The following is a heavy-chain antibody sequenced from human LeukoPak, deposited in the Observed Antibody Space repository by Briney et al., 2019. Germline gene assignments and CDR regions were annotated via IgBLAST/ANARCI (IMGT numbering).Heavy chain of an antibody. CDR2: IYTSGST. D-gene: IGHD2-21*02. CDR3: ARDKVVTTTFLCAFDI. J-gene: IGHJ3*02. Sequence: SETLSLTCTVSGGSISSYYWSWIRQPAGKGLEWIGRIYTSGSTNYNPSLKSRVTMSVDTSKNQFSLKLSSVTAADTAVYYCARDKVVTTTFLCAFDIWRQGTMVTVSS. CDR1: GGSISSYY. V-gene: IGHV4-4*07.